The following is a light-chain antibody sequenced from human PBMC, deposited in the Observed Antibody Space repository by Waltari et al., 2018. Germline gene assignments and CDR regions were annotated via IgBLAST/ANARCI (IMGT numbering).Light chain of an antibody. CDR3: QHYVSLPAT. V-gene: IGKV3-20*01. CDR1: QSIIKY. CDR2: HTS. Sequence: IVLTQSPGTLSLSPGERATLSCRASQSIIKYLAWYQKKPGQAPRLLIYHTSIRAAGIPDRFSGSGSGTDFSLFISRLEPEDFAVYYCQHYVSLPATFGQGTKVEIK. J-gene: IGKJ1*01.